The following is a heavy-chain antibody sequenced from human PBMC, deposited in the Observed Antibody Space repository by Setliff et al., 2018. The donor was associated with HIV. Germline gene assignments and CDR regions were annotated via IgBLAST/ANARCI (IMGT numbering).Heavy chain of an antibody. CDR2: IYPRDSEI. CDR1: GYSFTSYW. J-gene: IGHJ4*02. Sequence: PGESLKISCEASGYSFTSYWIGWVRQLPGKGLEWMGIIYPRDSEIGYSPSFQCQVTISADKSISTAYLQWSSLKASDTAMYYCARLHDILTAVDYWGQGALVTVSS. D-gene: IGHD3-9*01. V-gene: IGHV5-51*01. CDR3: ARLHDILTAVDY.